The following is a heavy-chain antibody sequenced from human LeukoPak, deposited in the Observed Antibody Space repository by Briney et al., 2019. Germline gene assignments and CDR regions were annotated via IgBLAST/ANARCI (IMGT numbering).Heavy chain of an antibody. D-gene: IGHD7-27*01. CDR2: ISPSGGGT. V-gene: IGHV3-23*01. CDR1: GFTFSSYE. J-gene: IGHJ4*02. CDR3: AQDIAWGAFEH. Sequence: QTGGSLRLSCAASGFTFSSYEMNWVRQAPGKGLEWVSGISPSGGGTYYADSVKGRFTISRDDSKNTLSLQMNSLRVEDTALYYCAQDIAWGAFEHWGQGTLVTVSS.